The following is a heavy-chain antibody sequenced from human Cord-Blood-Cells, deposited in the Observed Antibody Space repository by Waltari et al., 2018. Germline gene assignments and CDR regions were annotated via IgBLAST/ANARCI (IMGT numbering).Heavy chain of an antibody. CDR1: GFTFSSYA. J-gene: IGHJ5*02. Sequence: EVQLLESGGGLVQPGGSLRLSCAASGFTFSSYAMSWVRQAPGQGREWVSAISGSGCTTYYPGSVKGRFTISRDNSKNPLYLQMNSLRAEDTAVYYCAKDGITIFGVVSTINNWFDPWGQGTLVTVSS. CDR3: AKDGITIFGVVSTINNWFDP. D-gene: IGHD3-3*01. CDR2: ISGSGCTT. V-gene: IGHV3-23*01.